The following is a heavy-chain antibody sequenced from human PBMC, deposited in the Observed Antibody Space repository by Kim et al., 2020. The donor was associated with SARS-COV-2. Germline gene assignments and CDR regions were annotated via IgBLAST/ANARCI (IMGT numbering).Heavy chain of an antibody. V-gene: IGHV3-30-3*01. CDR2: ISYDGSNK. D-gene: IGHD3-22*01. CDR1: GFTFSSYA. J-gene: IGHJ4*02. Sequence: GGSLRLSCAASGFTFSSYAMHWVRQAPGKGLEWVAVISYDGSNKYYVDSVKGRFTISRDNSKNTLYLQMNSLRAEDTAVYYCARDLSGYYFALDYWGQGTLVTVSS. CDR3: ARDLSGYYFALDY.